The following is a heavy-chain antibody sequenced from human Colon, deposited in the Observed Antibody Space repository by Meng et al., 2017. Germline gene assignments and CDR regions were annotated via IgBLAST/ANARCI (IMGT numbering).Heavy chain of an antibody. Sequence: HNTLKDSGPSLVNPPPPLTLTRTFSGFSLSTSGVGVGWIRQPPGKALEWLAVIYWSDEKRYSPTLKNRLTITKDTSKNQVVLTVTNMDTVDTATYYCAHRRGMSTTGGLFDPWGQGTLVTVFS. CDR1: GFSLSTSGVG. CDR2: IYWSDEK. V-gene: IGHV2-5*01. CDR3: AHRRGMSTTGGLFDP. J-gene: IGHJ5*02. D-gene: IGHD1-1*01.